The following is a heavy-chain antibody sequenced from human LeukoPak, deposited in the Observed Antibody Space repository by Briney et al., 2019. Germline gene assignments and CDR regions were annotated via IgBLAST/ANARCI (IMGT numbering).Heavy chain of an antibody. V-gene: IGHV3-23*01. Sequence: GGSLRLSCAASGFTFSSYAMSWVRQAPGKGLEWVSAISGSGGSTFYADSVKGRFTISRDNSKNTLYLQMNSLRAEDTAVYYCAKGWGSTSFQPHPLFDYWGQGTLVTVSS. CDR2: ISGSGGST. D-gene: IGHD7-27*01. J-gene: IGHJ4*02. CDR1: GFTFSSYA. CDR3: AKGWGSTSFQPHPLFDY.